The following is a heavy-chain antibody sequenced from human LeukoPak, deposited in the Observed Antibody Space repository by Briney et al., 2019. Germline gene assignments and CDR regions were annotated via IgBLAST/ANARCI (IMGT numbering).Heavy chain of an antibody. V-gene: IGHV3-23*01. J-gene: IGHJ3*02. CDR3: AKDDFGLDAFDI. CDR1: GFTFSSYA. Sequence: GGSLRLSCAASGFTFSSYAMSWVRQAPGKGLEWVSAISGSGGSTYYADSAKGRFTISRDNSKNTLYLQMNSLRAEDTAVYYCAKDDFGLDAFDIWGQGTMVTVSS. D-gene: IGHD3/OR15-3a*01. CDR2: ISGSGGST.